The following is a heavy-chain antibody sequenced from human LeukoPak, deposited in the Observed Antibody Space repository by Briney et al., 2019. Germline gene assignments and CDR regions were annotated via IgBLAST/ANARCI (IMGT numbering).Heavy chain of an antibody. CDR2: ISTSGESA. J-gene: IGHJ4*02. V-gene: IGHV3-23*01. CDR1: GFTFSSYA. D-gene: IGHD3-3*01. CDR3: AKTISVRRYFEY. Sequence: PGGSLRLSCPVSGFTFSSYAMSWVRQAPGRGLEWVSVISTSGESAYYADSVKGRFTISRDNSKNTLYLQMNSLRAEDTAVYYCAKTISVRRYFEYWGQGTLVTVSS.